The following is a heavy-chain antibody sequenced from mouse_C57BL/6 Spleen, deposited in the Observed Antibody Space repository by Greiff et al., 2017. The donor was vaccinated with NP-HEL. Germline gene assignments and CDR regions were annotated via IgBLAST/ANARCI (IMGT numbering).Heavy chain of an antibody. J-gene: IGHJ2*01. V-gene: IGHV1-26*01. CDR1: GYTFTDYY. Sequence: VQLQQSGPELVKPGASVKISCKASGYTFTDYYMNWVKQSHGKSLEWIGDINPNNGGTSYNQKFKGKATLTVDKSSSTAYMELRSLTSEDSAVYYCAREGRMVPFFDYWGQGTTLTVSS. D-gene: IGHD2-3*01. CDR3: AREGRMVPFFDY. CDR2: INPNNGGT.